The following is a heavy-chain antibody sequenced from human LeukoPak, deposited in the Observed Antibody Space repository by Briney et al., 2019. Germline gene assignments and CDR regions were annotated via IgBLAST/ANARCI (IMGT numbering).Heavy chain of an antibody. CDR2: INPNSGGT. Sequence: ASVTVSCKASGYTFTVYYIHWVRQAPGQGLEWMGWINPNSGGTIYAQKFQGRVTMTRDTSISTAYMELSRLSSDDTAIYYCAKDLYSSGWTDAFDIWGQGTMVTVSS. J-gene: IGHJ3*02. CDR3: AKDLYSSGWTDAFDI. D-gene: IGHD6-19*01. CDR1: GYTFTVYY. V-gene: IGHV1-2*02.